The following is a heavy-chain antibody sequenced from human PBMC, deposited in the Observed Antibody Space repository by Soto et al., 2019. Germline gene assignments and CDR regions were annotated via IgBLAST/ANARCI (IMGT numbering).Heavy chain of an antibody. J-gene: IGHJ6*02. CDR2: IYYSGST. CDR1: GGSISRYY. CDR3: ARLPGAARDYSYGMDV. Sequence: PSETLSLTCTVSGGSISRYYWSWIRQPPGKGLEWIGYIYYSGSTNYNPSLKSRVTISVDTSKNQFSLKLSSVTAADTAVYYCARLPGAARDYSYGMDVWGQGTTVTVSS. D-gene: IGHD3-10*01. V-gene: IGHV4-59*12.